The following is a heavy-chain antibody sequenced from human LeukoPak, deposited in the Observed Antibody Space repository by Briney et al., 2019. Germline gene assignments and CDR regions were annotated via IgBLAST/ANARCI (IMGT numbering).Heavy chain of an antibody. Sequence: SETLSLTCAVYGGSFSGYYWSWIRQPPGKGLEWIGEINHSGSTNYNPSLKSRVTISVDTSKNQFSLKLSSVTAADTAVYYCARYEYYYYYYMDVWGKGTTVTISS. CDR1: GGSFSGYY. D-gene: IGHD3-3*01. J-gene: IGHJ6*03. CDR3: ARYEYYYYYYMDV. V-gene: IGHV4-34*01. CDR2: INHSGST.